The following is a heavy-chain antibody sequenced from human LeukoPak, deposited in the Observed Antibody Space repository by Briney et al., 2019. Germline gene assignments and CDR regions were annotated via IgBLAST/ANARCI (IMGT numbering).Heavy chain of an antibody. J-gene: IGHJ4*02. D-gene: IGHD3-16*02. Sequence: PSETLSLTCAVSGGSISSGGYSWRWIRQPPGKGLEWIGYIYHSGSTYYNPSLKSRVTISVDRSKNQFSLKLSSVTAADTAVYYCARGRLGELSNWGQGTLVTVSS. V-gene: IGHV4-30-2*01. CDR2: IYHSGST. CDR1: GGSISSGGYS. CDR3: ARGRLGELSN.